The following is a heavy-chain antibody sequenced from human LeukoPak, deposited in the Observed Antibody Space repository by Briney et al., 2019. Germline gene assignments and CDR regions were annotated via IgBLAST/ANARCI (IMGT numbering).Heavy chain of an antibody. D-gene: IGHD3-22*01. CDR1: GGSISSGSYY. CDR3: ATGNYYDSSGYHEADAFDI. V-gene: IGHV4-61*02. J-gene: IGHJ3*02. CDR2: IYTSGST. Sequence: SETLSLTCTVSGGSISSGSYYWRWIRRPAGKGLEWIERIYTSGSTNYNPSLKSRVTISVDTSKNQFSLKLSSVTAADTAVYYCATGNYYDSSGYHEADAFDIWGQGTMVTVSS.